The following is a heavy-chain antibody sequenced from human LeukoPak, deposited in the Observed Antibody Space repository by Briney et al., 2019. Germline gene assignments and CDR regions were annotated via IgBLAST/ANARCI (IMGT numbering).Heavy chain of an antibody. CDR3: ARAGDFRALLWFGEQNDY. V-gene: IGHV4-59*01. D-gene: IGHD3-10*01. CDR2: FYYSGSA. CDR1: GGSISNYY. Sequence: SETLSLTCTVSGGSISNYYWSWIRQPPGKGLEWIGYFYYSGSANYSPSLKSRVTISLDTSKNQFSLKLSSVTAADTAVYYCARAGDFRALLWFGEQNDYWGQGTLVTVSS. J-gene: IGHJ4*02.